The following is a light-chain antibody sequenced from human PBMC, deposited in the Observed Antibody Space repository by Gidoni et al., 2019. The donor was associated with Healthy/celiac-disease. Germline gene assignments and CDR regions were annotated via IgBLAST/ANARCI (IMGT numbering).Light chain of an antibody. CDR1: QSVSSSY. V-gene: IGKV3-20*01. CDR2: GAS. CDR3: QQYGSSPRT. J-gene: IGKJ4*01. Sequence: DIALTQSPGTLSLSPGERATLSCRASQSVSSSYLAWYQQKPGQAPRLLIYGASSRATGIPDRFSGSWSGTDFTLTISILEPEVFAVYCCQQYGSSPRTFGGGTKVEIK.